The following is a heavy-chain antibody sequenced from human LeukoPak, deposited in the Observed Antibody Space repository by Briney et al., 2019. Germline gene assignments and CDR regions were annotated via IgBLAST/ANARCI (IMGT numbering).Heavy chain of an antibody. Sequence: ASVKVSCKTSGYSENFYGITWVRQVAGQGLEWMGWISAQHGQTEYAPDSQDRVTMTTDTYTNTAYMELRSLRSDDTAVYYCAGSLGYCTSNVCYLKYWGQGTLVTVSS. D-gene: IGHD2-8*01. CDR3: AGSLGYCTSNVCYLKY. CDR2: ISAQHGQT. V-gene: IGHV1-18*01. J-gene: IGHJ4*02. CDR1: GYSENFYG.